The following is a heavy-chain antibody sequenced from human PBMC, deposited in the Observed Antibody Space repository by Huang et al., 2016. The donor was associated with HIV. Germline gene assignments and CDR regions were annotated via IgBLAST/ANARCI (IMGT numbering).Heavy chain of an antibody. CDR2: ISGNGNKT. CDR1: GFTFNKYA. V-gene: IGHV3-23*01. CDR3: TVLLDY. Sequence: EVKVLESGGGLVQPGGSLRLSCVASGFTFNKYAMSWVRQGPGKGLGWVSRISGNGNKTYYADSVKGRFTISRDNSKNTVYLQMNSLRAEDAALYHCTVLLDYWGQGTPVTVSS. J-gene: IGHJ4*02.